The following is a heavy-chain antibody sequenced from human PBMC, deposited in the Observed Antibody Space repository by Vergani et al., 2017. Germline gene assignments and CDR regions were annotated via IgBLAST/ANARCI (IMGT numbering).Heavy chain of an antibody. V-gene: IGHV1-18*01. CDR3: ARPYSNYVHFYFDD. CDR2: ISTYNGKT. Sequence: QVQLVQSGAEVKKPGASVKVSCKASGYTFSSYGISWVRQAPGQGLEWMGWISTYNGKTNYAQKLQGRVTMTTDTSTSTAYMELRSLRSDDTAVYYCARPYSNYVHFYFDDWGQGTLVTVSS. D-gene: IGHD4-11*01. J-gene: IGHJ4*02. CDR1: GYTFSSYG.